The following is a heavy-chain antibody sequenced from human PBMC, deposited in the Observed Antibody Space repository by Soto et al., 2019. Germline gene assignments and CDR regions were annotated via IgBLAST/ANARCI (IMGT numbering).Heavy chain of an antibody. V-gene: IGHV3-15*01. J-gene: IGHJ6*02. CDR3: TTGHPSLYYYDSSGYPYYYYYGMDV. Sequence: SLSRSCAASGFTFSNAWMSWVRQAPGKWLEWVGRIKSKTDGGTTDYAAPVKGRFTISRDDSKNTLYLQMNSLKTEDTAVYYCTTGHPSLYYYDSSGYPYYYYYGMDVWGQGTTVTVSS. CDR1: GFTFSNAW. D-gene: IGHD3-22*01. CDR2: IKSKTDGGTT.